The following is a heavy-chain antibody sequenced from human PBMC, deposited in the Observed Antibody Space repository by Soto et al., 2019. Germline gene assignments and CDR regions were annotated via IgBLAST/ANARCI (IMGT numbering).Heavy chain of an antibody. D-gene: IGHD3-3*01. CDR1: GDSISSGYF. CDR3: ARGPSADKIDY. Sequence: QVQLQESGPGLVEPSQTLSLTCTVSGDSISSGYFWSWIRQSPGKGLEWIGHTYNSGTTYNNPSLKGRGYITIDTSKNQFPLRLTSVTAADTAVYYCARGPSADKIDYWGQGTLVTVSS. CDR2: TYNSGTT. V-gene: IGHV4-30-4*01. J-gene: IGHJ4*02.